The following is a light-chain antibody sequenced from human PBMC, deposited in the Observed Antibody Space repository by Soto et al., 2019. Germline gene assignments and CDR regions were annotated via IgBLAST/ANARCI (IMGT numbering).Light chain of an antibody. CDR1: QTIDTY. V-gene: IGKV1-39*01. Sequence: DIQMTLSPSSLSASVGDRVTITCRASQTIDTYLNWYQQKPGKAPKLMIYAASTFQSGVPSRFSGSGSGTDFTLTISSLQPEDFATYYCQQSTGMPYTFGQGTKLEIK. CDR2: AAS. J-gene: IGKJ2*01. CDR3: QQSTGMPYT.